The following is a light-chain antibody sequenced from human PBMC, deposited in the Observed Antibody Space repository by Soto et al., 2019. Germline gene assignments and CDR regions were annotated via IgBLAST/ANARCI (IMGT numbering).Light chain of an antibody. CDR2: EVN. V-gene: IGLV2-23*02. Sequence: QSVLTQPASVSGSPGQSITISCSGTTSDVGGYDVVSWYQQHPGKAPKLMIFEVNQRPSGVSDRFSGSKSGNTASLTISGLQAGDEADYYCCSFAGSSTFWVFGGGTMLTVL. CDR1: TSDVGGYDV. CDR3: CSFAGSSTFWV. J-gene: IGLJ3*02.